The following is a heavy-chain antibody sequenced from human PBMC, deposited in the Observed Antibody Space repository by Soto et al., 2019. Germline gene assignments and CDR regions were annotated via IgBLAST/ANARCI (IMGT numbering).Heavy chain of an antibody. V-gene: IGHV3-33*01. CDR2: IWYDGSNK. D-gene: IGHD6-13*01. CDR3: ARTGEIAAAGPFDI. Sequence: EGSLRLSCAASGFTFSSYGMHWVRQAPGKGLEWVAVIWYDGSNKYYADSVKGRFTISRDNSKNTLYLQMNSLRAEDTAVYYCARTGEIAAAGPFDIWGQGTMVTVSS. J-gene: IGHJ3*02. CDR1: GFTFSSYG.